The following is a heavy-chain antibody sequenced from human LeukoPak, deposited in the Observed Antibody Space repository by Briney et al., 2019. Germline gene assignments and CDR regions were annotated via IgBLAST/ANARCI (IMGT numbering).Heavy chain of an antibody. J-gene: IGHJ4*02. Sequence: GGSLRLSCAASGFTFSSFGMHWVRQAPGKGLEWVAVISYDGSNKYYADSVMGRFTISRDNSKNTLYLQMNSLRADDTAVYYCAKGNLRYLDYCGQETLVTVSS. V-gene: IGHV3-30*18. CDR2: ISYDGSNK. CDR1: GFTFSSFG. CDR3: AKGNLRYLDY.